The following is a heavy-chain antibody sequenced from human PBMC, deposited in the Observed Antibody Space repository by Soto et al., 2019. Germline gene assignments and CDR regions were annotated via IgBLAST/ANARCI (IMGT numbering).Heavy chain of an antibody. CDR2: IKQDGSEK. V-gene: IGHV3-7*01. CDR1: GFTFSSYW. CDR3: ARRTTTVTTSWFDP. Sequence: GGSLRLSCAASGFTFSSYWMSWVRQAPGKGLEWVANIKQDGSEKYYVDSVKGRFTISRDNAKNSLYLQMNSLRAEDTAVYYCARRTTTVTTSWFDPLGQGTLVTVSS. D-gene: IGHD4-17*01. J-gene: IGHJ5*02.